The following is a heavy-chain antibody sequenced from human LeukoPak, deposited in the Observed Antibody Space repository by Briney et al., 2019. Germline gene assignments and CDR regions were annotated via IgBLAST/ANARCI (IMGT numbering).Heavy chain of an antibody. D-gene: IGHD5-12*01. CDR1: GGSISSGDYY. CDR2: IYYSGST. Sequence: PSETLSLTCAVSGGSISSGDYYWSWIRQPPGKGLEWIGYIYYSGSTYYNPSLKSRVTISVDTSKNQFSLKLSSVTAADTAVYYCARDPTVGSATSGGLYIWGQGTMVTVSS. J-gene: IGHJ3*02. V-gene: IGHV4-30-4*08. CDR3: ARDPTVGSATSGGLYI.